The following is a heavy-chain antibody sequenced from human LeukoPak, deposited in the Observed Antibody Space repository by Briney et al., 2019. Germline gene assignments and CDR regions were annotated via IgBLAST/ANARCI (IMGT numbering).Heavy chain of an antibody. V-gene: IGHV3-74*01. CDR1: GFNFINTW. D-gene: IGHD2-21*01. CDR3: ARERGVSHPFDY. J-gene: IGHJ4*02. CDR2: IRNDGSGI. Sequence: PGGSLRLSCAASGFNFINTWMHWVRQAPGKGLVWVARIRNDGSGIIYADSVKGRFTISRDNARNTLYLQMNSLRAGDTAVYYCARERGVSHPFDYWGQGTLVTVSS.